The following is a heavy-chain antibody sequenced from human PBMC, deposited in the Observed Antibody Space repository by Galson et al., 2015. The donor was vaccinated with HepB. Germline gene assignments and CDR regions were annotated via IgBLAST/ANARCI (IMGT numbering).Heavy chain of an antibody. CDR2: IYYSGST. CDR1: GGSISSYY. CDR3: ARGVSGYSGYYWYFDL. J-gene: IGHJ2*01. D-gene: IGHD5-12*01. V-gene: IGHV4-59*01. Sequence: ETLSLTCTVSGGSISSYYWSWIRQPPGKGLEWIGYIYYSGSTNYNPSLKSRITISVDTSKKQFSLKLSSVTAADTAVYYCARGVSGYSGYYWYFDLWGRGTLVTVSS.